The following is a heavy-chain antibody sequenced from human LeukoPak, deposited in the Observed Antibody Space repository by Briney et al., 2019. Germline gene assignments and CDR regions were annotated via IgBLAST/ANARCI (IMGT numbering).Heavy chain of an antibody. CDR1: GGSISSYY. CDR2: INHSGST. Sequence: PSETLSLTCTVSGGSISSYYWSWIRQPPGKGLEWIGEINHSGSTNYNPSLKSRVTISVDTSKNQFSLKLSSVTAADTAVYYCARGWDTSGYYIDYWGQGTLVTVSS. V-gene: IGHV4-34*01. CDR3: ARGWDTSGYYIDY. D-gene: IGHD3-3*01. J-gene: IGHJ4*02.